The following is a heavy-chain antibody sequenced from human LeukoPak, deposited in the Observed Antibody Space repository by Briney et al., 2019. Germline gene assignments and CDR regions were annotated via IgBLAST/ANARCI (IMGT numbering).Heavy chain of an antibody. Sequence: GGSLRLSCAASGFTFSSYAMSWVRQAPGKGLEWVSAISGGGGSTYYADSVKGRFTISRDNSKNTLYLQMNSLRAEDTAVYYCARVRYGDYVRYFDYWGQGTLVTVSS. V-gene: IGHV3-23*01. CDR3: ARVRYGDYVRYFDY. J-gene: IGHJ4*02. CDR2: ISGGGGST. D-gene: IGHD4-17*01. CDR1: GFTFSSYA.